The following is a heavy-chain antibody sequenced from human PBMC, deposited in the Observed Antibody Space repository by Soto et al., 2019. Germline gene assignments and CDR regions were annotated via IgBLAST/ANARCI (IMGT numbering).Heavy chain of an antibody. V-gene: IGHV3-48*02. CDR1: GLTFRSYK. CDR2: ISSSSSTI. CDR3: ARGGTIAVTTIGDY. D-gene: IGHD5-12*01. Sequence: GGSMRLSCAASGLTFRSYKMNWVRQAPGKGLDWLSYISSSSSTIYYADSVKGRFTISRDNAKNSLYLQMNSLRDDDTSMYYCARGGTIAVTTIGDYWGQGTLVTVSS. J-gene: IGHJ4*01.